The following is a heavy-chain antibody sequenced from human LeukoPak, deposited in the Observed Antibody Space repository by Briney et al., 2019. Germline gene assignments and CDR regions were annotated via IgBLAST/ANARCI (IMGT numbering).Heavy chain of an antibody. Sequence: GASVKVSCKASGYTFTDYYVSWVRQAPGKGLEWVSAISGSGGSTYYADSVKGRFTISRDNSKNTLYLQMNSLRAEDTAVYYCAKDPYSYGYPPSAFDIWGQGTMVTVSS. CDR1: GYTFTDYY. J-gene: IGHJ3*02. CDR2: ISGSGGST. V-gene: IGHV3-23*01. D-gene: IGHD5-18*01. CDR3: AKDPYSYGYPPSAFDI.